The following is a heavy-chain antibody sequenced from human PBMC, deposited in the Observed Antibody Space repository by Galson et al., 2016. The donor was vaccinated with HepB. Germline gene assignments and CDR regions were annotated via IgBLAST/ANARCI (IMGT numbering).Heavy chain of an antibody. CDR3: ASRHSGWYYFDY. V-gene: IGHV3-48*01. Sequence: SLRLSCAASGFTFSSYAMSWVRQAPGKGLEWIAWITSSSDTMYYADSVKGRFTISRDNAKNSLYLEMNSLRAEDTAVYYCASRHSGWYYFDYWGQGTLVTGSS. CDR1: GFTFSSYA. J-gene: IGHJ4*02. D-gene: IGHD6-19*01. CDR2: ITSSSDTM.